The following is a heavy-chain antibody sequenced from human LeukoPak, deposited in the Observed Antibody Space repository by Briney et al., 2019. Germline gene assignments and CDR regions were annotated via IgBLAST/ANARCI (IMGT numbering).Heavy chain of an antibody. CDR2: ISAYNGNT. CDR1: GGTFSNYA. V-gene: IGHV1-18*01. CDR3: ARIPENIDDYYYGMDV. Sequence: ASVKVSCKASGGTFSNYAISWVRQAPGQGLEWMGWISAYNGNTNYAQKLQGRVTMTTDTSTSTAYMELRTLRSDDTAVYYCARIPENIDDYYYGMDVWGQGTTVTVSS. D-gene: IGHD5-12*01. J-gene: IGHJ6*02.